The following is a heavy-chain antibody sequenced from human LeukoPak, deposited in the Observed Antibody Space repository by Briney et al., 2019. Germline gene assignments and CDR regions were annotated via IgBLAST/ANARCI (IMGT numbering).Heavy chain of an antibody. CDR2: IRNDGSNK. Sequence: GGSLRLSCAASGFSLSDYNMHWVRQAPGKGLEWVAFIRNDGSNKYYADSVKGRFTISRDNSKNTLYLQMNSLRIEDTAVYYCAKDLLRDRWFGESWGQGTLVTVSS. J-gene: IGHJ5*02. CDR1: GFSLSDYN. CDR3: AKDLLRDRWFGES. V-gene: IGHV3-30*02. D-gene: IGHD3-10*01.